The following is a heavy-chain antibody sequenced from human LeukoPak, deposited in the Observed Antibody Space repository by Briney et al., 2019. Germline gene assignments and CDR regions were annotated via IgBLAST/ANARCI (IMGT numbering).Heavy chain of an antibody. V-gene: IGHV1-46*01. D-gene: IGHD4-17*01. CDR3: ARDFEYADYGEASDI. CDR1: GYTFTSYY. Sequence: ASVKVSCKASGYTFTSYYIHWVRQAPGLGLEWMGIINPSGGSTAYAQKFQGRVTATRDTSTSTVYMELSSLRSEDTAVYYCARDFEYADYGEASDIWGQGTMVTVSS. J-gene: IGHJ3*02. CDR2: INPSGGST.